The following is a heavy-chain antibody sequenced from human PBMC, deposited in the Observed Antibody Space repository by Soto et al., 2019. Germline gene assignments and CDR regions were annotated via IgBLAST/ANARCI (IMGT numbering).Heavy chain of an antibody. CDR3: GRHGSN. V-gene: IGHV4-39*01. J-gene: IGHJ4*02. CDR1: GVSISNSSYY. CDR2: IYYSGIT. Sequence: QLQLQESGPGLVKPSETLSLTCTVSGVSISNSSYYWGWIRRPPGKGLEWIGTIYYSGITYYNPSLKSRVTISVDTSKNQFSLKLTSVTAADTAVYYCGRHGSNWGQGTLVTVSS.